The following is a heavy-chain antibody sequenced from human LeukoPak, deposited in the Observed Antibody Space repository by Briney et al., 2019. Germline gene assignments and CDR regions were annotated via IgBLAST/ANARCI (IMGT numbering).Heavy chain of an antibody. CDR2: INSDGSST. CDR3: ARVSNGLEGAYYFDY. D-gene: IGHD2-8*01. Sequence: GGPLRLSCAASGVTFSSYWMHWVRQAPGKGLVWVSRINSDGSSTSYADSVKGRFTISRDNAKNTLYLQMNSLRAEDTAVYYCARVSNGLEGAYYFDYWGQGTLVTVSS. J-gene: IGHJ4*02. V-gene: IGHV3-74*01. CDR1: GVTFSSYW.